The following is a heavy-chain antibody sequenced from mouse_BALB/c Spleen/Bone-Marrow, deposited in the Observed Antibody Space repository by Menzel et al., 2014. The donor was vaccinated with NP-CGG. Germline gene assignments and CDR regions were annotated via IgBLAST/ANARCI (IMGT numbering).Heavy chain of an antibody. D-gene: IGHD2-1*01. CDR3: AREKVYYGISWFAY. J-gene: IGHJ3*01. CDR1: GYSFTTYW. Sequence: VQLQQSGTEAVRPGASVKLSCKASGYSFTTYWMNWVKQRPGQGLEWIGMIHPSDSETRLNQKFKDKATLTVDKSSSTAYMQLNSPTSEDSAVYYCAREKVYYGISWFAYWDQGTLVTVSA. V-gene: IGHV1-61*01. CDR2: IHPSDSET.